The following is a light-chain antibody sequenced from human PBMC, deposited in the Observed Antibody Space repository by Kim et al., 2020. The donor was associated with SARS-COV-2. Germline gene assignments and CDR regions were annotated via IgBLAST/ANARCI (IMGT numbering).Light chain of an antibody. CDR3: NSRDSSGNHVV. Sequence: SSELTQDPAVSVALGQTVRITCQGDSLRTYYASWYRQKPGQAPVLVIYGKNNRPSGIPDRFSGYSSANTASLTITGAQAEDEADYYCNSRDSSGNHVVFGGGTRLTVL. J-gene: IGLJ2*01. CDR2: GKN. CDR1: SLRTYY. V-gene: IGLV3-19*01.